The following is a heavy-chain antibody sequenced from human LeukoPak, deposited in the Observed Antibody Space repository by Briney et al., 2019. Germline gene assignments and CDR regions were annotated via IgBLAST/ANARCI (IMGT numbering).Heavy chain of an antibody. CDR3: ARGPHVLLWFGEFYGMDV. Sequence: SETLSLTCAVYGGSFSGYYWSWIRQPPGKGLEWIGEINHSGSTNYNPSLKSRVTISVDTSKNQFSLKLSSVTAADTAVYYCARGPHVLLWFGEFYGMDVWGQGTTVTVSS. J-gene: IGHJ6*02. V-gene: IGHV4-34*01. CDR2: INHSGST. D-gene: IGHD3-10*01. CDR1: GGSFSGYY.